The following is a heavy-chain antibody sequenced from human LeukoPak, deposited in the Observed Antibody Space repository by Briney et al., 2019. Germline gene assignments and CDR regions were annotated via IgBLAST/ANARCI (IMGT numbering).Heavy chain of an antibody. J-gene: IGHJ4*02. V-gene: IGHV1-3*03. CDR2: INAGNGNT. Sequence: ASVKVSCKASGYIFTSYAMHWVRQAPGQRLEWMGWINAGNGNTKYSQEFQGRVTITRDTSASTAYMELSSLRSEDMAVYYCARDIGLVRGIIMAHWGQGTQVTVSS. CDR3: ARDIGLVRGIIMAH. D-gene: IGHD3-10*01. CDR1: GYIFTSYA.